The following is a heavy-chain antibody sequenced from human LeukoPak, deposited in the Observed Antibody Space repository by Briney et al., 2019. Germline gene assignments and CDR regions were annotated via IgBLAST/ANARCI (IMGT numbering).Heavy chain of an antibody. J-gene: IGHJ4*02. V-gene: IGHV1-8*03. CDR1: GYTFTSYD. D-gene: IGHD3-16*02. CDR2: MNPNSGNT. CDR3: ATYRRGPSYYFDY. Sequence: ASVKVSCKASGYTFTSYDINWVRQATGQGLEWMGWMNPNSGNTGYAQKFQGRVTITRNTSISTAYMELSSLRSEDTAVYYCATYRRGPSYYFDYWGQGTLVTVSS.